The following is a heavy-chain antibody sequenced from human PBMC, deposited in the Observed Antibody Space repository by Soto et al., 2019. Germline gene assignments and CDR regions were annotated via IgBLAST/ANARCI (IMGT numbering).Heavy chain of an antibody. Sequence: VLLLESGGGLGQPEGSLRLSCAASGFTFSSYGMHWVRQAPGKGLEWVAVISYDGSNKYYADSVKGRFTISRDNSKNTLYLQMNSLRAEDTAVYYCAKEVGRSSSSWVYYYYYGMDVWGQGTTVTVSS. D-gene: IGHD6-6*01. V-gene: IGHV3-30*18. CDR3: AKEVGRSSSSWVYYYYYGMDV. CDR1: GFTFSSYG. CDR2: ISYDGSNK. J-gene: IGHJ6*02.